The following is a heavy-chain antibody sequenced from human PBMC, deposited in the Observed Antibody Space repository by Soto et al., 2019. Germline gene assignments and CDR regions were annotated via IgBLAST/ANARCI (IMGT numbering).Heavy chain of an antibody. J-gene: IGHJ5*02. V-gene: IGHV1-8*01. D-gene: IGHD6-13*01. Sequence: GASVKVSCKASGYPFTSYDINLVRQATGQGLEWMGWMNPNSGNTGYAQKFQGRVTMTRNTSISTAYMELSSLRSEDTAVYYCARLPPDIAEAGAPEVSWGQGTMVTVSS. CDR2: MNPNSGNT. CDR3: ARLPPDIAEAGAPEVS. CDR1: GYPFTSYD.